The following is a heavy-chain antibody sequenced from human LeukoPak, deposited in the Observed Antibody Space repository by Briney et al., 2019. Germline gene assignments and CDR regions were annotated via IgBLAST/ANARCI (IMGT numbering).Heavy chain of an antibody. D-gene: IGHD5-18*01. J-gene: IGHJ4*02. CDR2: INPSRGAT. CDR1: GYTFTASY. Sequence: ASVKVSCKASGYTFTASYIHWVRQAPGQGLEWMGWINPSRGATNSAQKFLGRVTMTRDMSTSTVYMELSSLRSDDTAVYYCARRGYSIVVDYWGQGTLVTVSS. V-gene: IGHV1-2*02. CDR3: ARRGYSIVVDY.